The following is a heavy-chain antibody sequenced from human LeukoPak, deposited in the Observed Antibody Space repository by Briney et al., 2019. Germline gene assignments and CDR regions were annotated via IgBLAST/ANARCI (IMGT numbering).Heavy chain of an antibody. CDR2: ISGSGGST. V-gene: IGHV3-23*01. D-gene: IGHD3-22*01. CDR1: GFTFSSYA. J-gene: IGHJ6*03. CDR3: AKDIWDYYDSSGYYSDYYYYYMDV. Sequence: GSLRLSCAASGFTFSSYAMSWVRQAPGKGLEWVSAISGSGGSTYYADSVKGRFTISRDNSKNTLYLQMNSLRAEDTAVYYCAKDIWDYYDSSGYYSDYYYYYMDVWGKGTTVTVSS.